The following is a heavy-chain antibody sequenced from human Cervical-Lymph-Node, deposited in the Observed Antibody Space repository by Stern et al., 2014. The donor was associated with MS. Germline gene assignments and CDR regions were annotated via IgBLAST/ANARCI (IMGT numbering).Heavy chain of an antibody. CDR3: ARDEIRQTTTHPYYYGMDV. CDR2: IIPIFGAA. CDR1: GGTFSSQG. V-gene: IGHV1-69*01. J-gene: IGHJ6*02. D-gene: IGHD1-1*01. Sequence: QVQLVQSGAEVKKPGSSVKVSCKASGGTFSSQGISWVRQAPGQGLEWLGGIIPIFGAAHYAQKFQGRVTITADESTSTAYMELRSLRSEDTAVSYCARDEIRQTTTHPYYYGMDVWGQGTTVTVSS.